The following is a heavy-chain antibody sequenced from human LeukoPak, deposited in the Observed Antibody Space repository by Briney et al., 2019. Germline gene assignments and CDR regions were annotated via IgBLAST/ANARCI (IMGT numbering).Heavy chain of an antibody. D-gene: IGHD6-13*01. CDR2: IRQDGGEK. Sequence: GGSLRLSCAVSGFTFSSYWMSWVRQAPGKGLEWVASIRQDGGEKSYVDSVKGRFTISRDNTKNSLYLQMNSLRAEDTAVYYCARDGTAAGLYFDLWGQGTLVTVSS. CDR3: ARDGTAAGLYFDL. CDR1: GFTFSSYW. V-gene: IGHV3-7*01. J-gene: IGHJ4*01.